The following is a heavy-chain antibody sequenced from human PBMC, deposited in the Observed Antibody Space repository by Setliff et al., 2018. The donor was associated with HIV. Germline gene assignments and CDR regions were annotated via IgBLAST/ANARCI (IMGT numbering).Heavy chain of an antibody. CDR3: ARRYSSSWFYYYYGMDV. Sequence: SETLSLTCAVSGYSISSGYYWGWIRQPPGKGLEWIGSIYHSGSTYYNPSLKSRVTISVDTSKNQFSLKLSSVTAADTAVYYCARRYSSSWFYYYYGMDVWGQGTKVTV. D-gene: IGHD6-13*01. CDR2: IYHSGST. J-gene: IGHJ6*02. CDR1: GYSISSGYY. V-gene: IGHV4-38-2*01.